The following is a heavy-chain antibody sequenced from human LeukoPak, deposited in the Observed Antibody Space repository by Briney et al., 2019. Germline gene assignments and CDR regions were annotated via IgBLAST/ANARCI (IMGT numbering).Heavy chain of an antibody. CDR2: ISGSGGST. V-gene: IGHV3-23*01. CDR1: GFTFSSDA. D-gene: IGHD2-15*01. Sequence: PGGSLRLSCIGTGFTFSSDAMGWVRQAPGKGLEWVSGISGSGGSTYYADSVKGRFTISRDNSKNTLYLQMNSLRVEGTAGYYCAKDRGRTWVQVANWGQGTLVTVSS. J-gene: IGHJ4*02. CDR3: AKDRGRTWVQVAN.